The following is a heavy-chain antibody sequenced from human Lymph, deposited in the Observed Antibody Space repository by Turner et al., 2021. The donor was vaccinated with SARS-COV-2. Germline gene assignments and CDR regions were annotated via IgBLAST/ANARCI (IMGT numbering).Heavy chain of an antibody. D-gene: IGHD3-10*01. Sequence: EVQLVESGGGLVQPGGSLRLPCAASGITVSSNYMSWVRQAPGKGVEWVSVVYAGGSTFYADSVKGRLTSSRDKSKNTLYLQMNRLRAEVTSVYYCARDFREGSFDIWGQGTMVTISS. CDR1: GITVSSNY. V-gene: IGHV3-66*01. CDR2: VYAGGST. CDR3: ARDFREGSFDI. J-gene: IGHJ3*02.